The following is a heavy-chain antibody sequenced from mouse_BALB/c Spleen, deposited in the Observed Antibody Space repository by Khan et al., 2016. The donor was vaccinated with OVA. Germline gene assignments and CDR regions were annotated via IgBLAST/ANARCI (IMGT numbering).Heavy chain of an antibody. J-gene: IGHJ4*01. Sequence: QIQLVQSGPELKKPGETVKISCKASGYAFTNNGMNWARQAPGKGLKWMGWINTYTGEPTYAADFKGRFAFSLETSASTAYLQINNLKNEDTATYVCAREGCSGTTRKWGQGTSVTVSS. V-gene: IGHV9-3-1*01. CDR2: INTYTGEP. CDR1: GYAFTNNG. D-gene: IGHD2-12*01. CDR3: AREGCSGTTRK.